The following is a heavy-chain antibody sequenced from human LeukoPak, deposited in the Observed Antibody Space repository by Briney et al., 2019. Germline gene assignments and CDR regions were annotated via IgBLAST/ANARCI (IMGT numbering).Heavy chain of an antibody. CDR1: GYSISSGYY. Sequence: PSETLSLTCAVSGYSISSGYYWGWIRQPPGKGLEWIGSIYHSGSTYYNPSLKSRVTISVDTSKNQFSLKLSSVTAADTAVYYCAREAVVFTAFYYYYYMDVWGKGTTVTVSS. CDR2: IYHSGST. J-gene: IGHJ6*03. V-gene: IGHV4-38-2*02. D-gene: IGHD6-19*01. CDR3: AREAVVFTAFYYYYYMDV.